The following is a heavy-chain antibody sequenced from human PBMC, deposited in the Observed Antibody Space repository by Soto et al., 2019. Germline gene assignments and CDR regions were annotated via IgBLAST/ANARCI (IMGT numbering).Heavy chain of an antibody. J-gene: IGHJ6*02. CDR2: IYHSGST. D-gene: IGHD4-17*01. CDR3: ARAHYGDYGYGMDV. CDR1: GGCISSGGYS. V-gene: IGHV4-30-2*01. Sequence: PSETLSLTCAVSGGCISSGGYSWRWIRQPPGKGLEWIGYIYHSGSTYYNPSLKSRVTISVDRSKNQFSLKLSSVTAADTAVYYCARAHYGDYGYGMDVWGQGTTVTVSS.